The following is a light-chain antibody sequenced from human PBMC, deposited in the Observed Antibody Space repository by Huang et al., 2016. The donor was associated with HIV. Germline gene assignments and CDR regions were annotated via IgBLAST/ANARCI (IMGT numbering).Light chain of an antibody. CDR3: LQTHTTPRVT. CDR1: QNIDNH. J-gene: IGKJ3*01. Sequence: DIRMTQAPSSLSASVGDRVTISCRASQNIDNHLHWYQQKPGKAPKLLIYTASNLHDGVPSRFIGSGSGTDFTLTISSLQPEEFATYSCLQTHTTPRVTFGPGTKINIK. CDR2: TAS. V-gene: IGKV1-39*01.